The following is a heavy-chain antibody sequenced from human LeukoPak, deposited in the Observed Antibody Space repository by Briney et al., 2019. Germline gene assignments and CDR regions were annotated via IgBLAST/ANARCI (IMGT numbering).Heavy chain of an antibody. J-gene: IGHJ4*02. Sequence: SETLSLTCTVCGGSISSYYWSWIRQPPGKGLEWIRYIYYSGSTSYNPSLKSRVTISGDTSKNQFSLKPSSATAADTAVYYCARRYRSHSSSWSYYFDYWGQGTLVTVSS. CDR3: ARRYRSHSSSWSYYFDY. D-gene: IGHD6-13*01. V-gene: IGHV4-59*08. CDR1: GGSISSYY. CDR2: IYYSGST.